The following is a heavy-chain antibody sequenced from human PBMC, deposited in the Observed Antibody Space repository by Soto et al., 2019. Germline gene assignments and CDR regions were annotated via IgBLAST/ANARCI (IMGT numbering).Heavy chain of an antibody. Sequence: QVQLQQWGAGLLKPSETLSLTCAVYGGSFSGYYWSWIRQPPGKGLDWIGEINHSGSTNYNPSLKSRVTISVDTSKNQFSLNLSSVTAADTAVYYCARGGSYYDFWSGYYPRYGMDVWGQGTTVTVSS. CDR1: GGSFSGYY. V-gene: IGHV4-34*01. CDR3: ARGGSYYDFWSGYYPRYGMDV. D-gene: IGHD3-3*01. CDR2: INHSGST. J-gene: IGHJ6*02.